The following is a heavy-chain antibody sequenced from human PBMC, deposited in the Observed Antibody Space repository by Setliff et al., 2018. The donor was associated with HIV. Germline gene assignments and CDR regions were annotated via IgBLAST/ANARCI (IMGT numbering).Heavy chain of an antibody. CDR1: GGSIRSSGYS. Sequence: SETLSLTCAVSGGSIRSSGYSWSWIRQPPGKGLEWIGYISQSGSTYYNPSLKSRVTISVDRSKNQFSLKRTSVTAADTAIYYCASFLVATVTNQDYWGQGTPITVSS. CDR2: ISQSGST. V-gene: IGHV4-30-2*01. CDR3: ASFLVATVTNQDY. J-gene: IGHJ4*02. D-gene: IGHD4-17*01.